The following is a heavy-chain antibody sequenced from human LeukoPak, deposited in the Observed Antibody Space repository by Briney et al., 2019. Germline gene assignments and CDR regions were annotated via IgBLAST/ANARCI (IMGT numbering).Heavy chain of an antibody. CDR3: ARVTGYTIEDYFDY. V-gene: IGHV4-34*01. J-gene: IGHJ4*02. CDR2: INHSGSS. D-gene: IGHD3-9*01. Sequence: PSETLSLTCGVYGGPFSGYYWNWIRQPPGKGLEWIGEINHSGSSNYNPSLKSRVTISVDTSKNQFSLKLRSVTAADTAVYYCARVTGYTIEDYFDYWGQGTLVTVSS. CDR1: GGPFSGYY.